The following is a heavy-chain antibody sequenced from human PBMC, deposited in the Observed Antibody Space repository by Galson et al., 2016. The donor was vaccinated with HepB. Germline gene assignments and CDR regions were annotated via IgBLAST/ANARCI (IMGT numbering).Heavy chain of an antibody. CDR1: GFTFNTYG. CDR2: IRGSSSTI. V-gene: IGHV3-48*02. Sequence: SLRLSCAVSGFTFNTYGMHWVRQAPGKGLEWVSYIRGSSSTIYYADSVKGRFTISRDNAKNSLYLQMNSLRDDDTAVYYCARASVAGTWWFDYWGQGMLVTVSS. J-gene: IGHJ5*01. D-gene: IGHD6-19*01. CDR3: ARASVAGTWWFDY.